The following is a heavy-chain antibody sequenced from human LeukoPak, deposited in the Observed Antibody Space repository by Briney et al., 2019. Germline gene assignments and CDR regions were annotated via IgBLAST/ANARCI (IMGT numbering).Heavy chain of an antibody. D-gene: IGHD3/OR15-3a*01. CDR3: ARDLRYWTSYMDV. CDR2: IYTSDNT. CDR1: GGSINSGSYY. Sequence: SQTVSLTCTVSGGSINSGSYYWSWIRQPAGKGLEWIGRIYTSDNTNYNPSLKSRVTISVDTSKNQFSLKLSSVTAADTAVYYCARDLRYWTSYMDVWGKGTTVTVSS. V-gene: IGHV4-61*02. J-gene: IGHJ6*03.